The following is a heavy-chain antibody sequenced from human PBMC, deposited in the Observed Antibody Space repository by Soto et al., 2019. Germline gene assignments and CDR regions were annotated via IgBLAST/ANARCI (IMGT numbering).Heavy chain of an antibody. J-gene: IGHJ4*02. D-gene: IGHD6-13*01. CDR3: AIVLGISYYFDY. V-gene: IGHV4-30-4*01. CDR1: GGSISSGDYY. CDR2: IYYSGST. Sequence: SETLSLTCTVSGGSISSGDYYWSWIRQPPGKGLEWIGYIYYSGSTYYNPSLKSRVTISVDTSKNQFSLKLSSVTAADTAVYYCAIVLGISYYFDYWGQGTLVTVSS.